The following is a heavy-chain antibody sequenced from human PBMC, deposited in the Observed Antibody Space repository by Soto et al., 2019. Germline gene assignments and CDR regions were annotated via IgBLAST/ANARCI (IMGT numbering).Heavy chain of an antibody. CDR3: ERRTHHNDAFEI. CDR2: IYYSGST. Sequence: SETLSLTCTVSGGSVSSGSYYWSWIRQPPGKGLECIGYIYYSGSTNYNPSLKSRVTISVDTSKNQFSLKLSSVTAADTAVYYCERRTHHNDAFEIWGQGTMVTVSS. D-gene: IGHD1-1*01. J-gene: IGHJ3*02. CDR1: GGSVSSGSYY. V-gene: IGHV4-61*01.